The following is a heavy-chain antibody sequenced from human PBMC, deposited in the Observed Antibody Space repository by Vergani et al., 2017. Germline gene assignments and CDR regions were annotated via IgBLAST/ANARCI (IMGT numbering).Heavy chain of an antibody. V-gene: IGHV4-30-4*01. J-gene: IGHJ4*02. CDR2: IYYSGST. D-gene: IGHD3-16*02. CDR3: ARGITFGGVIVSPKFDY. Sequence: QVQLQESGPGLVKPSQTLSLTCTVSGGSISSGDYYWSWIRQPPGKGLEWIGYIYYSGSTYYNPSLKSRVTISVDTSKNQFYLKLSSVTAADTAVYYCARGITFGGVIVSPKFDYWGQGTLVTVSS. CDR1: GGSISSGDYY.